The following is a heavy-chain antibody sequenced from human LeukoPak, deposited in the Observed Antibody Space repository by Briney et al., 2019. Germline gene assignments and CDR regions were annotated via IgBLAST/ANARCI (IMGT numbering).Heavy chain of an antibody. V-gene: IGHV4-59*01. J-gene: IGHJ4*02. D-gene: IGHD3-16*02. CDR1: GGSISSYF. CDR3: ARDRAVRYFHY. CDR2: VYYSGST. Sequence: PSETLSPTCSVSGGSISSYFWSWIRQPPGKGLEWIGYVYYSGSTNYNPSLKSRVTISIDTSKNQFSLKLNSVTAADTAVYYCARDRAVRYFHYWGQGTLVTVSS.